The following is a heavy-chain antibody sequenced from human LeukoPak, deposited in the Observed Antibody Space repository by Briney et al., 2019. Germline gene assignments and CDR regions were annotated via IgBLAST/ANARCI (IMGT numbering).Heavy chain of an antibody. V-gene: IGHV3-21*01. CDR1: GFTFSSYS. CDR3: ARNYYDSSGYLAY. D-gene: IGHD3-22*01. CDR2: ISSSSSYI. J-gene: IGHJ4*02. Sequence: GGSLRLSCAASGFTFSSYSMNWVRQAPGKGLEWVSSISSSSSYIYYADSVKGRFTISRDNAKSSLYLQMNSLRAEDTAVYYCARNYYDSSGYLAYWGQGTLVTVSS.